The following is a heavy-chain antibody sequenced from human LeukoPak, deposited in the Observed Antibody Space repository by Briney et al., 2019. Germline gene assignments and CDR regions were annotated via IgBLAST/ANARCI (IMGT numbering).Heavy chain of an antibody. Sequence: ASVKVSCKASGYTFTRYAMNWVRQAPGQGLEGVGWINTNTGNPTYAQGFTGRFVFSLDTSVSTAYLQISSLKAEDTAVYYCASAPQYVPAAIQLDYWGQGTLVTVSS. CDR3: ASAPQYVPAAIQLDY. V-gene: IGHV7-4-1*02. D-gene: IGHD2-2*02. J-gene: IGHJ4*02. CDR2: INTNTGNP. CDR1: GYTFTRYA.